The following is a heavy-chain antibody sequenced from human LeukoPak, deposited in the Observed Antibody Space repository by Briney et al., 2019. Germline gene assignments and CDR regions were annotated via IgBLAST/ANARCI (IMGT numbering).Heavy chain of an antibody. CDR1: GGSISSNIYY. Sequence: PSETLSLTCTVSGGSISSNIYYWSWIRQPPGKGLEWIGYIYYSGSTNYNPSLKSRVTISVDTSKNQFSLKLSSVTAADTAMYYCARVSGYDWESFYDYWGQGSLVTVSS. CDR3: ARVSGYDWESFYDY. J-gene: IGHJ4*02. CDR2: IYYSGST. D-gene: IGHD5-12*01. V-gene: IGHV4-61*01.